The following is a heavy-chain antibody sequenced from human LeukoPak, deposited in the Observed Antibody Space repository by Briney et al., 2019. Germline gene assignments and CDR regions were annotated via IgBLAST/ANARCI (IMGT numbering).Heavy chain of an antibody. CDR3: TTGGMAGKGP. CDR1: GFTFDDYA. V-gene: IGHV3-15*01. J-gene: IGHJ5*02. CDR2: IKSKTDGGTT. D-gene: IGHD6-19*01. Sequence: GGSLRLSCAASGFTFDDYAMHWVRQAPGKGLEWVGRIKSKTDGGTTDYAAPVKGRFTISRDDSKNTLYLQMNSLKTEDTAVYYCTTGGMAGKGPWGQGTLVTVSS.